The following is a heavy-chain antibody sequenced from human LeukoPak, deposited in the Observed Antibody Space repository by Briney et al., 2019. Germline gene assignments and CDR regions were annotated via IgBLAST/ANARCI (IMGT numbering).Heavy chain of an antibody. CDR3: ARDYLIGAYCGGDCYSMGY. CDR1: GGTFSTYA. J-gene: IGHJ4*02. CDR2: INAGNGNT. D-gene: IGHD2-21*02. V-gene: IGHV1-3*01. Sequence: GASVKVSCKASGGTFSTYAISWVRQAPGQGLEWMGWINAGNGNTKYSQKFQGRVTITRDTSASTAYMELSSLRSEDTAVYYCARDYLIGAYCGGDCYSMGYWGQGTLVTVSS.